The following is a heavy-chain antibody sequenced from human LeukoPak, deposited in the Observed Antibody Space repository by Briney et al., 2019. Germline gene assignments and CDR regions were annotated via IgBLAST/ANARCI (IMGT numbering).Heavy chain of an antibody. CDR2: FDPEDGET. CDR3: ATDTYSGGYRWFDP. Sequence: ASVKVSCKVSGYTLTELSMHWVRQAPGKGLEWMGGFDPEDGETIYAQKFQGRVTMTEGTSTDAAYMELSSLRSEDTAVYYCATDTYSGGYRWFDPWGQGTLVTVSS. J-gene: IGHJ5*02. V-gene: IGHV1-24*01. CDR1: GYTLTELS. D-gene: IGHD1-26*01.